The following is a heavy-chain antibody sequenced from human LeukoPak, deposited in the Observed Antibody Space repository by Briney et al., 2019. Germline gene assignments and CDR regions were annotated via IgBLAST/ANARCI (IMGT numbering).Heavy chain of an antibody. D-gene: IGHD3-22*01. CDR3: ARAQDSSGYDAFDI. CDR2: IIPILGIA. CDR1: GGTFSSYT. J-gene: IGHJ3*02. V-gene: IGHV1-69*02. Sequence: SVKVSCKASGGTFSSYTISWVRQAPGQGLEWMGRIIPILGIANYAQKFQGRVTITADKSTSTAYMELSSLRSEDTAVYYCARAQDSSGYDAFDIWGQGTMITVSS.